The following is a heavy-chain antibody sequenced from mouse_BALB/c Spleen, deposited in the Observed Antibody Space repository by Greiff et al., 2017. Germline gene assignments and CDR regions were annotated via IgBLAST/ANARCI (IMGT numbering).Heavy chain of an antibody. D-gene: IGHD2-14*01. Sequence: EVKVEESGGGLVQPGGSLKLSCAASGFTFSSYTMSWVRQTPEKRLEWVAYISNGGGSTYYPDTVKGRFTISRDNAKNTLYLQMSSLKSEDTAMYYCARLRGYDVGMDYWGQGTSVTVSS. CDR2: ISNGGGST. CDR3: ARLRGYDVGMDY. J-gene: IGHJ4*01. V-gene: IGHV5-12-2*01. CDR1: GFTFSSYT.